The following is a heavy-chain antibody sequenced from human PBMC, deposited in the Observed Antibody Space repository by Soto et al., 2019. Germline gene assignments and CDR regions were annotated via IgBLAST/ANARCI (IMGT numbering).Heavy chain of an antibody. J-gene: IGHJ4*02. D-gene: IGHD1-26*01. CDR3: ARDSGSSLDY. CDR2: IYHSGST. Sequence: SETLSLTCAVSGGSTSSGGYSWSWIRQPPGKGLEWIGYIYHSGSTYYNPSLKSRVTISVDRSKNQFSLKLSSVTAADTAVYYCARDSGSSLDYWGQGTLVTVSS. V-gene: IGHV4-30-2*01. CDR1: GGSTSSGGYS.